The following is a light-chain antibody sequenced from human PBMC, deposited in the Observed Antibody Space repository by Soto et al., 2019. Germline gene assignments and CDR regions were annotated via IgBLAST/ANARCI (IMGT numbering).Light chain of an antibody. V-gene: IGLV1-44*01. CDR1: DSNIGSTA. Sequence: QSVLTQPPSMSATPGQGVTLSCSGGDSNIGSTAVNWYQQLPGTAPKLLIYSSNQRPSGVPDRISGSKSGTSASLAISGLQSEDEADYYCAAWDDDLHVWLFGGGTKLTVL. J-gene: IGLJ3*02. CDR2: SSN. CDR3: AAWDDDLHVWL.